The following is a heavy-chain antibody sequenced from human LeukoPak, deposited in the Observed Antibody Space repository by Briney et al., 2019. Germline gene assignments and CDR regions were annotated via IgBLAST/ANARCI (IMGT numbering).Heavy chain of an antibody. J-gene: IGHJ4*02. CDR1: GYTFTSYG. V-gene: IGHV1-18*01. CDR3: ARQGGWYPFDY. Sequence: ASVKVSCKAPGYTFTSYGISWVRQAPGQGLEWMGWISAYNGNTNYAQKFQGRVTMTRDTSTSTVYMELSSLRSEDTAVYYCARQGGWYPFDYWGQGTLVTVSS. D-gene: IGHD6-19*01. CDR2: ISAYNGNT.